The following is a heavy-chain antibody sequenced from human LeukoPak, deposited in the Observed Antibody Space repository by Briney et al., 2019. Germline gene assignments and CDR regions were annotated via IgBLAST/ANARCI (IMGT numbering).Heavy chain of an antibody. CDR3: ARDPASGGVYGYYY. CDR1: GFTFSSYA. D-gene: IGHD5-18*01. V-gene: IGHV3-23*01. J-gene: IGHJ4*02. Sequence: GGSLRLSCAASGFTFSSYAMSWVRQAPGKGLEWVSAISGSGGSTYYADSVKGRFTISRDNSKNTLYLQMNSLRAEDTAVYYCARDPASGGVYGYYYWGQGTLVTVSS. CDR2: ISGSGGST.